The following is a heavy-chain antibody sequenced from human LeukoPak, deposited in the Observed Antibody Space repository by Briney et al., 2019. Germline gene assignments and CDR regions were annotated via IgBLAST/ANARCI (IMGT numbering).Heavy chain of an antibody. J-gene: IGHJ4*02. V-gene: IGHV4-39*01. CDR2: MYYSGST. CDR3: ARLPTITFFDY. CDR1: GGSISSSSYY. D-gene: IGHD5-12*01. Sequence: SETLSLTCTVSGGSISSSSYYWGWIRQPPGKGLEWIVSMYYSGSTSYNPSLKSRVTISVDTSKNQFSLKLSSVTAADTAVYYCARLPTITFFDYWGQGTLVTVSS.